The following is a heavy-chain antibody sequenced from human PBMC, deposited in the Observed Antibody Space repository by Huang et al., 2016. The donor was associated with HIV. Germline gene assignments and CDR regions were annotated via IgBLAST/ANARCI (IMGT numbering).Heavy chain of an antibody. D-gene: IGHD3-10*01. Sequence: QVQLQESGPGLVKPSQTLSLTCTVSGDSIGSGGYYWSWIRQPPGKGLEWIGFIYNNGSTDHNPSLKSRVTISVDTSKNQFSLKLSSVTAADTAVYFCARALYYHGSGSYSDYWGRGTLVTVSS. CDR3: ARALYYHGSGSYSDY. J-gene: IGHJ4*02. V-gene: IGHV4-30-4*08. CDR1: GDSIGSGGYY. CDR2: IYNNGST.